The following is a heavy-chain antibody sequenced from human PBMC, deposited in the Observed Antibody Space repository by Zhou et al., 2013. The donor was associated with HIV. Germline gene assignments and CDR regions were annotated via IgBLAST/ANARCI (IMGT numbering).Heavy chain of an antibody. CDR1: VFSFNTYY. V-gene: IGHV1-2*02. Sequence: QVQLVQSGAEVKTPGASVKISCRASVFSFNTYYMHWVRQAPGQGLEWMGWLNPNTGGTRYAQNFQGRVTMTSDTSITTAYMELNSLRSDDTAVYYCAKDIKWGSYLGVDLDSWGQGTLVTVSP. CDR3: AKDIKWGSYLGVDLDS. CDR2: LNPNTGGT. J-gene: IGHJ4*02. D-gene: IGHD5-18*01.